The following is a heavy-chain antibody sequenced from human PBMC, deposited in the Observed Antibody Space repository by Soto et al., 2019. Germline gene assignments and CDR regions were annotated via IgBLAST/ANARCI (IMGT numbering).Heavy chain of an antibody. V-gene: IGHV3-23*01. Sequence: GGSLRLSCAASGFTFSSYAMSWVRQAPGKGLEWVSAISGSGGSTYYADSVKGRFTISRDNSKNTLYLQMNSLRAEDTAVYYCAKTYYYDSSGYYYVVAEYFQHWGQGTPVTVSS. CDR2: ISGSGGST. CDR1: GFTFSSYA. D-gene: IGHD3-22*01. J-gene: IGHJ1*01. CDR3: AKTYYYDSSGYYYVVAEYFQH.